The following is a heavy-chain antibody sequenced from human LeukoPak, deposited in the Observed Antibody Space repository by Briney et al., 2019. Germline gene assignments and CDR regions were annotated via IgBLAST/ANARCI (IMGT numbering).Heavy chain of an antibody. CDR1: GGSISSGSYY. D-gene: IGHD5-18*01. CDR3: ARARARGYSYGPVDY. V-gene: IGHV4-61*02. CDR2: IYTSGST. J-gene: IGHJ4*02. Sequence: TSETLSLTCTVSGGSISSGSYYWSWIRKPAGKGLEWIGRIYTSGSTNYNPSLKSRVTIPVDTSKNQFSLKLSSVTAADTAVYYCARARARGYSYGPVDYWGQGTLVTVSS.